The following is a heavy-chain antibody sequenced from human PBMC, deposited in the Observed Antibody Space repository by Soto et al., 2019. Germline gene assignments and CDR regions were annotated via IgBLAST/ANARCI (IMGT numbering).Heavy chain of an antibody. CDR2: IWYDGSNK. CDR1: GFTFSSYG. J-gene: IGHJ4*02. V-gene: IGHV3-33*01. Sequence: PGGSLRLSCAASGFTFSSYGMHWVRQAPGKGLEWVAVIWYDGSNKYYADSVKGRFTISRDNSKNTLYLQMNSLRAEDTAVYYCARGGSYYLDYFDYWGQGTLVTVSS. D-gene: IGHD1-26*01. CDR3: ARGGSYYLDYFDY.